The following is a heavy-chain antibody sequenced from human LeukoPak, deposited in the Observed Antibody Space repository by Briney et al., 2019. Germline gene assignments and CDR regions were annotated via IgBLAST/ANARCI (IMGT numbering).Heavy chain of an antibody. J-gene: IGHJ4*02. V-gene: IGHV1-18*01. D-gene: IGHD5-18*01. CDR2: ASTSNGDT. Sequence: ASVKVSCKTSGYNFNRYTITWVRQAPGQGLEWMGWASTSNGDTSYADKFQGRVTITTETVTKTAYMELRRLRSGDTAMYFCARVSDTSMVTPGFDSWGQGTLVTVSS. CDR3: ARVSDTSMVTPGFDS. CDR1: GYNFNRYT.